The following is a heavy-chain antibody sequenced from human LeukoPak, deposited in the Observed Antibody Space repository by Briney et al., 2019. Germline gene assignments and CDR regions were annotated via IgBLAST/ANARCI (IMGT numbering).Heavy chain of an antibody. CDR3: ARANIVDYYYYYGMDV. V-gene: IGHV4-59*01. Sequence: PETLSLTCTVSGGSISSYYWSWIRQPPGKGLEWIGYTYYSGSTNYNPSLKSRVTISVDTSKNQFSLKLSSVTAADTAVYYCARANIVDYYYYYGMDVWGQGTTVTVSS. J-gene: IGHJ6*02. D-gene: IGHD5-12*01. CDR2: TYYSGST. CDR1: GGSISSYY.